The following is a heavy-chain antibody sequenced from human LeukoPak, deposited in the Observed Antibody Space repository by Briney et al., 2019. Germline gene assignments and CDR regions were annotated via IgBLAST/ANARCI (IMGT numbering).Heavy chain of an antibody. V-gene: IGHV3-48*03. D-gene: IGHD3-9*01. CDR2: IGSSSTI. J-gene: IGHJ4*02. CDR1: GFTFSTYE. CDR3: ARDDYDILTGYYSHFDY. Sequence: PGGSLRLSCAASGFTFSTYEMNWVRQAPGKGLEWVAYIGSSSTIYYADFVKGRFTISRDNAKNSLYLQMNSLRAEDTAVYYCARDDYDILTGYYSHFDYWGQGTLVTVSS.